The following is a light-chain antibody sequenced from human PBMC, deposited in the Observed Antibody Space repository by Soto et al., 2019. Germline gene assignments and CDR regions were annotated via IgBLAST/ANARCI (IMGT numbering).Light chain of an antibody. CDR1: SSDVGGYNY. CDR3: NLYANSIVI. Sequence: QSALTQPASVSGAPGQSITISCTGSSSDVGGYNYVSWYQQYPGEAPRLIIYDVSDRPSGISNRFSGSKSGNTASLTISGLQAEDEAHYYCNLYANSIVIFGGGTKLTVL. CDR2: DVS. V-gene: IGLV2-14*01. J-gene: IGLJ2*01.